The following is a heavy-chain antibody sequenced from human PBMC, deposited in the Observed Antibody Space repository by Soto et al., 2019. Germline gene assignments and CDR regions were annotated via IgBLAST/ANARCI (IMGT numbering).Heavy chain of an antibody. CDR1: GFTFSNYG. D-gene: IGHD5-12*01. CDR2: ISYDGSNK. CDR3: AKDKSKWRAEDFDI. J-gene: IGHJ3*02. Sequence: GGSLSLSCAASGFTFSNYGMHWDRQAPGKGLEWVAVISYDGSNKYYADSVKGRFTISRDNSKNTLYLQMNSLRAEDTALYYCAKDKSKWRAEDFDIWGPGTMVTVSS. V-gene: IGHV3-30*18.